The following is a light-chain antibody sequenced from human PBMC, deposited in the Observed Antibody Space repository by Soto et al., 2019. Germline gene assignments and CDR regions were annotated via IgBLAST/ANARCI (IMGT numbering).Light chain of an antibody. CDR3: HRYDTSPVYS. Sequence: EVVLTQSPGTPSLSPGERATLSCRASQSVSSTSLAWYQQKFGQPPRLLIYGTSSRATGIPDRFSGSGSGRDFTLTISRLEPEDFAVYHCHRYDTSPVYSFGQGTKLEIK. J-gene: IGKJ2*03. V-gene: IGKV3-20*01. CDR1: QSVSSTS. CDR2: GTS.